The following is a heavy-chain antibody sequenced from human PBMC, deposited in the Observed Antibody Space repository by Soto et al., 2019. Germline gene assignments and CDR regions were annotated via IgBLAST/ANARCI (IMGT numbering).Heavy chain of an antibody. CDR2: IIPTLGTP. CDR3: ASDPYYYASYY. V-gene: IGHV1-69*01. D-gene: IGHD3-10*01. J-gene: IGHJ4*02. CDR1: GGTFSSYA. Sequence: QVQLVQSGAEVKKPGSSVKASCKASGGTFSSYAISWVRQAPGQGLEWMGGIIPTLGTPNYAQKFQGRVTLTADESTSTAYMELSSLRFEDTAVYYCASDPYYYASYYWGQGTLVTVSS.